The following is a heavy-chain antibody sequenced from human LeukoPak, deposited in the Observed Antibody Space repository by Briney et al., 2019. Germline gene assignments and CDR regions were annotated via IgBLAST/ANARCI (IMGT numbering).Heavy chain of an antibody. D-gene: IGHD4-11*01. J-gene: IGHJ6*02. CDR2: IRSKANSYAT. CDR1: GFTFSGSA. CDR3: TRHSGAGSTVTPGYYYGMDV. V-gene: IGHV3-73*01. Sequence: GGSLRLSCAASGFTFSGSAMHWVRQASGKGLEWVGRIRSKANSYATAYAAPVKGRFTISRDDSKNTAYLQMNSLKTEDTAVYYCTRHSGAGSTVTPGYYYGMDVWGQGTTVTVSS.